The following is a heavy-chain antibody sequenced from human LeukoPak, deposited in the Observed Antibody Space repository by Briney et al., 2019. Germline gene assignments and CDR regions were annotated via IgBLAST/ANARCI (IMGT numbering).Heavy chain of an antibody. Sequence: PSETLSLTCSVSGASLSTSPYYWGWIRQPPGKGLEWIGNIYYTGSTYYNVSLNSRVTISIDTSKNLFSLRLNSMTAADTAVYYCARAPIQLWLPDYWGQGTLVTVSS. D-gene: IGHD5-18*01. CDR2: IYYTGST. CDR1: GASLSTSPYY. V-gene: IGHV4-39*01. J-gene: IGHJ4*02. CDR3: ARAPIQLWLPDY.